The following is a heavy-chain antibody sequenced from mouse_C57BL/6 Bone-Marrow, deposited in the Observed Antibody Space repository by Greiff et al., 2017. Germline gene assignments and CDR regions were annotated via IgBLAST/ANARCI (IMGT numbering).Heavy chain of an antibody. CDR2: ISSGGSYT. CDR3: ARHNPVRGCAY. CDR1: GFTFSSYG. V-gene: IGHV5-6*01. J-gene: IGHJ3*01. Sequence: VQLQQSGGDLVKPGGSLKLSCAASGFTFSSYGMSWVRQTPDKRLEWVATISSGGSYTYYPDSVKGRFTISRDNAKNTLYLQMSSLKSEDTAMYYCARHNPVRGCAYWGQGTLVTVSA.